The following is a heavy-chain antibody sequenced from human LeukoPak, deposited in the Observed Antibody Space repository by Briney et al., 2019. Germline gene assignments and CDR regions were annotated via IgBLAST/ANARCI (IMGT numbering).Heavy chain of an antibody. J-gene: IGHJ6*02. CDR2: IYSGGST. CDR3: ARDLGYTMPYYGMDV. Sequence: GGSLRLSCAASGFTFSSYSMSWVRQAPGKGLEWVSVIYSGGSTYYADSVKGRFTISRDNSKNTLYLQMNSLRAEDTAVYYCARDLGYTMPYYGMDVWGQGTTVTVSS. D-gene: IGHD2-2*01. CDR1: GFTFSSYS. V-gene: IGHV3-53*01.